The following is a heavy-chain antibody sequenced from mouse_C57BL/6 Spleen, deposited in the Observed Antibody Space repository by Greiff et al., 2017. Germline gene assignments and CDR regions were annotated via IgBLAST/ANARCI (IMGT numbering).Heavy chain of an antibody. CDR1: GYAFSSSW. V-gene: IGHV1-82*01. Sequence: QVQLQQSGPELVKPGASVKISCKASGYAFSSSWMNWVKQRPGKGLEWIGRIYPGDGDTNYNGKFKGKATLTADKSSSTAYMQLSSLTSEDSAVYFCAGTGSSHGWYFDVWGTGTTVTVSS. J-gene: IGHJ1*03. CDR2: IYPGDGDT. D-gene: IGHD1-1*01. CDR3: AGTGSSHGWYFDV.